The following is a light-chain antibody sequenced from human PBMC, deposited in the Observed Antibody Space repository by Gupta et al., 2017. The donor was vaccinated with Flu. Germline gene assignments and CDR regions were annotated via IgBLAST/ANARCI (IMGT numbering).Light chain of an antibody. CDR2: GNN. CDR3: QSYDSSLSGSV. J-gene: IGLJ3*02. Sequence: QSGLTQPPSVSGAPGQRLTISCNGSSSNIGAGYDVHWYQQLPGTAPKLLIYGNNHRPSGVPDRFSGSKSGTSASLAITGLQADDEADYYCQSYDSSLSGSVFGGGTKLTVL. V-gene: IGLV1-40*01. CDR1: SSNIGAGYD.